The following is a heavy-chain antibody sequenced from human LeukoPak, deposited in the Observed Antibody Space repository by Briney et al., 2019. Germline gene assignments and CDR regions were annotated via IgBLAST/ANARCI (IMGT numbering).Heavy chain of an antibody. D-gene: IGHD1-26*01. CDR1: GCTFTGCY. J-gene: IGHJ4*02. V-gene: IGHV1-2*02. CDR3: AKNSGSSKGTFDY. CDR2: INPNSGGT. Sequence: ASVKVSCKASGCTFTGCYMHWVRQAPGQGLEWMGWINPNSGGTNYAQKFQGRVTMTRDTSISTAYMELSRLRSDDTAVYYCAKNSGSSKGTFDYWGQGTLVTVSS.